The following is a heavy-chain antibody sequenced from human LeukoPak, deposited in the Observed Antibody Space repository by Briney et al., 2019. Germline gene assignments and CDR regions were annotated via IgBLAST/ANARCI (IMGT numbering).Heavy chain of an antibody. J-gene: IGHJ4*02. V-gene: IGHV3-30-3*01. D-gene: IGHD3-10*01. CDR1: GFTFSSYA. CDR3: AREIYLASGSYFDY. CDR2: VSYDGSKK. Sequence: GGSLRLSCAASGFTFSSYAMHWVCQAPGKGLEWVAVVSYDGSKKYYADSVKGRFTISRDNSENTLYLQMNSLRAEDTAVYYCAREIYLASGSYFDYWGQGTLVTVSS.